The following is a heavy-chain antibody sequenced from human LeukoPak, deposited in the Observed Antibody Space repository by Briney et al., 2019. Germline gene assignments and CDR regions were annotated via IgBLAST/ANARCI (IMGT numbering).Heavy chain of an antibody. CDR2: IDPSDSYT. CDR3: AGHGPSWELQH. CDR1: GYSFTTYW. D-gene: IGHD1-26*01. Sequence: GESLKISCRGSGYSFTTYWISWVRQMPGKGLEWVGRIDPSDSYTYYSPSFQGHVTISADKSITTAYLQWSSLKASDTAMYYCAGHGPSWELQHWGQGTLVTVSS. V-gene: IGHV5-10-1*01. J-gene: IGHJ1*01.